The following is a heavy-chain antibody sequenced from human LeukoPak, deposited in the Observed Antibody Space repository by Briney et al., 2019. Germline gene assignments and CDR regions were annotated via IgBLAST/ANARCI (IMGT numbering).Heavy chain of an antibody. CDR3: AKRGNPAVGHHYLDV. V-gene: IGHV3-23*01. D-gene: IGHD2-2*01. CDR2: ISGSGGST. Sequence: GGSLRLSCAASGFTFGSYAMSWVRQAPGKGLEWVSAISGSGGSTYYADSVKGRFTISRDNSKNTLYLQMNSLRAEDTAVYFCAKRGNPAVGHHYLDVWGKGTTVSVSS. J-gene: IGHJ6*03. CDR1: GFTFGSYA.